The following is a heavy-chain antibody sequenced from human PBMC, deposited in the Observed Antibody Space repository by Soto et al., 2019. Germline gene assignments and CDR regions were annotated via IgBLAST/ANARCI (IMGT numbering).Heavy chain of an antibody. CDR2: IYYSGST. V-gene: IGHV4-39*01. CDR1: GGSISSSSYY. J-gene: IGHJ4*02. CDR3: AIRTRAIGVRGVIINGDY. D-gene: IGHD3-10*01. Sequence: SETLSLTCTVSGGSISSSSYYWGWIRQPPGKGLEWIGSIYYSGSTYYNPSLKSRVTISVDTSKNQFSLKLSSVTAADTAVYYCAIRTRAIGVRGVIINGDYWGQGTLVTVSS.